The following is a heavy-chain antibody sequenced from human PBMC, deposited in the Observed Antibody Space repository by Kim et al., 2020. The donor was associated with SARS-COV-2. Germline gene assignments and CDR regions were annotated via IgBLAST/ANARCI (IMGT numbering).Heavy chain of an antibody. CDR2: IDPSDSYT. D-gene: IGHD5-12*01. V-gene: IGHV5-10-1*01. CDR3: ARHFGSGYDLHYYYGMDV. Sequence: GESLKISCKGSGYSFTSYWIIWVRQMPGKGLEWMGRIDPSDSYTNYSPSFQGHVTISADKSISTAYLQWSSLKASDTAMYYCARHFGSGYDLHYYYGMDVWGQGTTVTVSS. J-gene: IGHJ6*02. CDR1: GYSFTSYW.